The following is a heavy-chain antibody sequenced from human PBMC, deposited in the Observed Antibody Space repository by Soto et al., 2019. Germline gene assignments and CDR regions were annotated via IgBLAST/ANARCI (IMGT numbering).Heavy chain of an antibody. V-gene: IGHV1-69*02. CDR1: GGTFSSYT. J-gene: IGHJ6*04. D-gene: IGHD3-9*01. CDR3: VGRYFDTSTVDV. CDR2: IIPILGIA. Sequence: QVQLVQSGAEVKKPGSSVKVSCKASGGTFSSYTISWVRQAPGQGLEWMGRIIPILGIANYAQKFQGRVTITADKSTSTAYMELSSRRSEDTAVYYCVGRYFDTSTVDVWGKGTTVTVSS.